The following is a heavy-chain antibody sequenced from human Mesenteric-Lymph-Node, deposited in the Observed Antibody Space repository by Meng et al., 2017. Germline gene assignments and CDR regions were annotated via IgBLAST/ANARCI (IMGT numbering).Heavy chain of an antibody. V-gene: IGHV1-2*04. J-gene: IGHJ5*02. CDR2: SNPNTGGT. CDR1: GYTSTGYY. Sequence: VHLGNSGAEVRKPGASVKASCKASGYTSTGYYIHWVRQAPGQGLEWMGGSNPNTGGTKYAQKFQGWVTLTRDTSISTAYMELSRLRSDDTAVYYCARGRYELIWGLFDPWGQGTLVTVSS. D-gene: IGHD1-1*01. CDR3: ARGRYELIWGLFDP.